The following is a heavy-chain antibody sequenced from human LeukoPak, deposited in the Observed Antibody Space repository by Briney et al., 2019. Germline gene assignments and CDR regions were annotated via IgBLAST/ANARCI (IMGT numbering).Heavy chain of an antibody. J-gene: IGHJ4*02. CDR2: LGGSGVST. CDR1: GFTFSTSA. Sequence: GGSLRLSCVVSGFTFSTSAMSWVRQAPGKGLEWVSVLGGSGVSTYYADSVKGRFTISRDNSKNILYLQMNSLRAEDTAVYYCAKRGSNYNFDYWGQGTLVTVSS. CDR3: AKRGSNYNFDY. V-gene: IGHV3-23*01. D-gene: IGHD5-24*01.